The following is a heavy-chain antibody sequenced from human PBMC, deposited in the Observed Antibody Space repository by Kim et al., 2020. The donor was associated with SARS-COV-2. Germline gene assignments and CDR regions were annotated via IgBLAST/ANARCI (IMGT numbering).Heavy chain of an antibody. D-gene: IGHD4-17*01. Sequence: PSFPGQVTITADKSSSTAYLQWSSLKASDTAVYYCARHGGDYYYDYGMDVWGQGTTVTVSS. CDR3: ARHGGDYYYDYGMDV. J-gene: IGHJ6*02. V-gene: IGHV5-51*01.